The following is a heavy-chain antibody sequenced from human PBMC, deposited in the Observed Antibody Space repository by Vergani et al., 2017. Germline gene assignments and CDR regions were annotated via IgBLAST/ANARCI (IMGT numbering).Heavy chain of an antibody. CDR2: IYNSGNG. V-gene: IGHV4-39*01. Sequence: QMQLQESGPGLVKASETLSLTCTVSGDSIISRSYYWGWLRQPPGKGLEWLGSIYNSGNGDSSSSLKSRVTISADTSKNQFSLRLTSVTAADTAVYYCASGKYYSDSTSHFRGRYFDVWGRGTLVTGPS. CDR1: GDSIISRSYY. D-gene: IGHD3-16*01. CDR3: ASGKYYSDSTSHFRGRYFDV. J-gene: IGHJ2*01.